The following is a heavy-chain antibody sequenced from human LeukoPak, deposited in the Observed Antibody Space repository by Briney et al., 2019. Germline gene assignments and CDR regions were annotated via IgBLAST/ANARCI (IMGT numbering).Heavy chain of an antibody. CDR3: ARDRLYGDPPGVYFVN. D-gene: IGHD4-17*01. V-gene: IGHV3-30*04. Sequence: GRSLRLSCAASGFVFSRNAMHWVRQAPGKGREWVAIISHDEKEKHYADSVKGRITISRDNSKNTVSLEMNSLRIEDTATYYCARDRLYGDPPGVYFVNWGQGTLVIVSS. CDR1: GFVFSRNA. CDR2: ISHDEKEK. J-gene: IGHJ4*02.